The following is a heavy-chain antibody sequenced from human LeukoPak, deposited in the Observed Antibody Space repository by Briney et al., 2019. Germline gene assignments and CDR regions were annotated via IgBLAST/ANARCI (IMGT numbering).Heavy chain of an antibody. CDR3: TGNYYGSGSYADFDY. V-gene: IGHV3-23*01. Sequence: PGGSLRLSCAGSGFTFSSHGMDWVRQAPGKGLEWVSGISPSGDITYYADSVKGRFTISRDNSKNTVFLQMNSLRVEDTAVYYCTGNYYGSGSYADFDYWGQGTLVTVSS. J-gene: IGHJ4*02. D-gene: IGHD3-10*01. CDR1: GFTFSSHG. CDR2: ISPSGDIT.